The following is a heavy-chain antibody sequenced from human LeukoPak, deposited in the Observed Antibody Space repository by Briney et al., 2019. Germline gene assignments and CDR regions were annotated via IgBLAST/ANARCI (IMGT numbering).Heavy chain of an antibody. Sequence: GASVKVSCKASGYTFTSYGISWVRQAPGQGLEWMGWISAYNGNTNYAQKLQGRVTMTTDTSTSTAYMELRSLRSDDTAVYYCAREADGDYDISSGYYRGAFDPWGQGTLVTVSS. CDR3: AREADGDYDISSGYYRGAFDP. D-gene: IGHD3-9*01. J-gene: IGHJ5*02. CDR1: GYTFTSYG. CDR2: ISAYNGNT. V-gene: IGHV1-18*01.